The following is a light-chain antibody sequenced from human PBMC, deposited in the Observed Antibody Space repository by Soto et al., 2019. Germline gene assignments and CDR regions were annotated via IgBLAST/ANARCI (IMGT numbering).Light chain of an antibody. Sequence: EIVLTQSPGTLSLSPGKRATLSCRASQSVSNNYLAWYQHKPGQAPRLLVYGASGRATGISDRFSGSGSGTDFSLTISRLEPEDFAVFYCQQYGSSPQTFGQGTKVDI. CDR1: QSVSNNY. CDR2: GAS. V-gene: IGKV3-20*01. J-gene: IGKJ1*01. CDR3: QQYGSSPQT.